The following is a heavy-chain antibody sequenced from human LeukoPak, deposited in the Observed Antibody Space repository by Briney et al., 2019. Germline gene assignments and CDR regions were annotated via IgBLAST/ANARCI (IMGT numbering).Heavy chain of an antibody. CDR1: GFTFSSYW. J-gene: IGHJ6*02. CDR3: ARLITSEAGRGMDV. CDR2: TKHDGSEK. Sequence: GGSLRLSCAASGFTFSSYWMSWVRQAPGKGLEWVAHTKHDGSEKYYVDSGKGRFTISRDNAQNSLYLQMSSLRVEDTALYYCARLITSEAGRGMDVWGQGTTVTVSS. V-gene: IGHV3-7*01. D-gene: IGHD1-14*01.